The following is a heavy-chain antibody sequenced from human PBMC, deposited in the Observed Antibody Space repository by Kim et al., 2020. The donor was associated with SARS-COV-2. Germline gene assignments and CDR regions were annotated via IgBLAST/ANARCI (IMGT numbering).Heavy chain of an antibody. CDR1: GGSISSGGYY. D-gene: IGHD6-13*01. V-gene: IGHV4-31*03. CDR3: ASGGAGYSSSWYGYYFDY. Sequence: SETLSLTCTVSGGSISSGGYYWSWIRQHPGKGLEWIVYIYYSGSTYYNPSLKSRVTISVDTSKNQFSLKLSSVTAADTAVYYCASGGAGYSSSWYGYYFDYWGQGTLVTVSS. J-gene: IGHJ4*02. CDR2: IYYSGST.